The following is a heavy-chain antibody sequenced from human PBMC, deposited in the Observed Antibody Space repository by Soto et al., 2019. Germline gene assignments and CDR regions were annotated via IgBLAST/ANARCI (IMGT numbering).Heavy chain of an antibody. CDR2: IYHSGST. D-gene: IGHD3-3*01. V-gene: IGHV4-30-2*05. CDR3: ARDRAASYYVFWSGYTFGMDA. CDR1: GGSISSGGYS. Sequence: SETLSLTCAVSGGSISSGGYSWSWIRQPPGKGLEWIGYIYHSGSTYYNPSLKSRVTISVDTSKNQFSLKLSSVTAADTAVYYCARDRAASYYVFWSGYTFGMDAWGQENTVTVSS. J-gene: IGHJ6*02.